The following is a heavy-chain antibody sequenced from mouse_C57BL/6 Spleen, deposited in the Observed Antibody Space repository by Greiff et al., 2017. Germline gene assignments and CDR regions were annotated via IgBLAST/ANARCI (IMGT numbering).Heavy chain of an antibody. J-gene: IGHJ2*01. CDR3: ATVEAFDY. CDR1: GYTFTSYT. D-gene: IGHD1-1*01. Sequence: VKLVESGAELARPGASVKMSCKASGYTFTSYTMHWVKQRPGQGLEWIGYINPSSGYTKYNQKFKDKATLTADKSSSTAYMQLSSLTSEDSAVYYCATVEAFDYWGQGTTLTVSS. V-gene: IGHV1-4*01. CDR2: INPSSGYT.